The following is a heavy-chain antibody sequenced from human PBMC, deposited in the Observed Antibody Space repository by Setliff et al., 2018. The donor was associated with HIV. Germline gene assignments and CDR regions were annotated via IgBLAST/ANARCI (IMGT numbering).Heavy chain of an antibody. J-gene: IGHJ4*02. V-gene: IGHV3-30*04. CDR3: AKASEQWPSYSDS. CDR2: ISYDGSKK. CDR1: GFTFSRYG. D-gene: IGHD6-19*01. Sequence: PGGSLRLSCAASGFTFSRYGMHWVRQAPGKGLEWVAFISYDGSKKYYADSVKGRFTISRDNSKNTLHLQMNSLRAEDTAVYFCAKASEQWPSYSDSWGQGTLVTVSS.